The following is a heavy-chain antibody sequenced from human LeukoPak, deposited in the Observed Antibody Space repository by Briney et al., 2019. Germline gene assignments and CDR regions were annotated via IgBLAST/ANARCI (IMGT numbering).Heavy chain of an antibody. D-gene: IGHD1-26*01. J-gene: IGHJ4*02. V-gene: IGHV4-39*01. CDR1: GGSISSSSYY. CDR2: IYYSGST. CDR3: ARLAPPPHYPELLPFDY. Sequence: SETLSLTCTVSGGSISSSSYYWGWIRQPPGKGLEWIGSIYYSGSTYYNPSLKSRVTISVDMSKNQFSLKLSSVTAADTAVYYLARLAPPPHYPELLPFDYWGQGTLVTVSS.